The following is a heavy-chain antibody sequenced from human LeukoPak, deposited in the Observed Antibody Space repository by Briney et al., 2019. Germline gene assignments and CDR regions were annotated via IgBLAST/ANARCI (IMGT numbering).Heavy chain of an antibody. D-gene: IGHD3-22*01. J-gene: IGHJ4*02. V-gene: IGHV3-30*02. CDR3: AKDFSVYYYDSRVLDY. CDR1: GFTFCVYI. Sequence: PGGALRHSRVPSGFTFCVYIIHYAPPAPHEGVGCGAYIRYDGSNKYYADSVKGRFTICRDNSNNTLYLKMNRLRAEDTAVYYCAKDFSVYYYDSRVLDYWGQGTLVTVSS. CDR2: IRYDGSNK.